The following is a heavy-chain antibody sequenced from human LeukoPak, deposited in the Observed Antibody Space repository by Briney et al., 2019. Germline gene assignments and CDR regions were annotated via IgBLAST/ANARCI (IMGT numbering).Heavy chain of an antibody. CDR1: GGSISSSSYY. V-gene: IGHV4-39*07. CDR2: IYYSGST. D-gene: IGHD6-13*01. J-gene: IGHJ4*02. CDR3: AREYSSWPYYFDY. Sequence: SETLSLTCTVSGGSISSSSYYWGWIRQPPGKGLEWIGSIYYSGSTYYNPSLKSRVTISVDTSKNQFSLKLSSVTAADTAVYYCAREYSSWPYYFDYWGQGTLVTVSS.